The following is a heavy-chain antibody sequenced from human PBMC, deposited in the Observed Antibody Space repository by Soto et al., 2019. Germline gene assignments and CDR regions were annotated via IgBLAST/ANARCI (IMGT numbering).Heavy chain of an antibody. CDR3: TRDASRDSSARGWFDP. J-gene: IGHJ5*02. CDR1: GFTFRGCT. V-gene: IGHV3-21*01. CDR2: ISSNSAYI. D-gene: IGHD6-13*01. Sequence: GGSLRLSCATSGFTFRGCTMNWVRQAPRKGLEWVSTISSNSAYIYYTDALRGRFTISRDNAKNSLHLQMNSLRAEDTAVYYCTRDASRDSSARGWFDPWGPGTLVTVSS.